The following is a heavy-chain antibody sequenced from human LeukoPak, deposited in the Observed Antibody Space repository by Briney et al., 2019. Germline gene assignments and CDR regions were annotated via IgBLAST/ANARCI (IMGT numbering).Heavy chain of an antibody. CDR3: AREINKWFDP. J-gene: IGHJ5*02. CDR1: GFTFSSHW. V-gene: IGHV3-74*03. Sequence: PGGSLRLSCTASGFTFSSHWMHWVRQAPGKGLVWVSRVSPDGSTTTNAVSVKGRFTIYRDNARSTVFLQLNSLRAEDTAVYYCAREINKWFDPWGQGTLVTVSS. CDR2: VSPDGSTT.